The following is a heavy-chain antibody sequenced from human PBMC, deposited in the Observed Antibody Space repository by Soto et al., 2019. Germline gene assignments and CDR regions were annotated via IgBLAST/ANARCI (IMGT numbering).Heavy chain of an antibody. CDR1: GFTFRDYT. V-gene: IGHV3-43D*04. CDR3: AKESGYTANDPRFYYYYGMDV. CDR2: ITWDGDST. J-gene: IGHJ6*02. Sequence: EVQLVESGGAVVQPGGSLRLSCAASGFTFRDYTMHWVRQAPGKGLQWVSLITWDGDSTSYADSVKGRFTISRDNRKNSLFLQMNSLRVEDTAFYFCAKESGYTANDPRFYYYYGMDVWGHGTTVTVSS. D-gene: IGHD5-12*01.